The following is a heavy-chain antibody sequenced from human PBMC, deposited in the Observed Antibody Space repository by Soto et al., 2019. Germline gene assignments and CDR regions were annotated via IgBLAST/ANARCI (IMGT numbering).Heavy chain of an antibody. CDR1: GFTFNTYA. V-gene: IGHV3-23*01. CDR3: AKDRHLFRLLWGKGPMFDY. CDR2: IGASGDIT. Sequence: EVQVLESGGGLVQPGGSLRIYCADSGFTFNTYAMSWVRQAPGKGLEWISTIGASGDITYYADSVKGRFTISRDNSMNTLSLQMNSLRAEDTAIYYCAKDRHLFRLLWGKGPMFDYWGQGTLVTVSS. J-gene: IGHJ4*02. D-gene: IGHD2-2*01.